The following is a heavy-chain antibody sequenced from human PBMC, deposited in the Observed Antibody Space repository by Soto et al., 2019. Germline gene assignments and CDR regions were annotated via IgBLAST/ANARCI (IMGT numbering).Heavy chain of an antibody. CDR3: ARENWGSYYYYGMDV. J-gene: IGHJ6*02. CDR1: GYTFTSYG. V-gene: IGHV1-18*01. CDR2: ISAYNGNT. Sequence: QVQLVQSGAEVKKPGASVKVSCKASGYTFTSYGISWVRQAPGQGLEWMGWISAYNGNTNYAQKLQGRVTMTTDTSTSTAYMELRSLRSEDTAVYYCARENWGSYYYYGMDVWGQGTTVTVSS. D-gene: IGHD7-27*01.